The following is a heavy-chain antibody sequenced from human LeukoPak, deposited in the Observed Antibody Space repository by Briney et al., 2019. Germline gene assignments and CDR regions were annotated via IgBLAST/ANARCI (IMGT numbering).Heavy chain of an antibody. J-gene: IGHJ5*02. CDR2: IYYSGST. CDR3: ARDLLYYYDSSGYYGECFDP. CDR1: GGSISSYY. Sequence: SETLSLTCTVSGGSISSYYWSWIRQPPGKGLEWIGYIYYSGSTNYNPSLKSRVTISVDTSKNQFSLKLSSVTAADTAVYYCARDLLYYYDSSGYYGECFDPWGQGTLVTVSS. D-gene: IGHD3-22*01. V-gene: IGHV4-59*12.